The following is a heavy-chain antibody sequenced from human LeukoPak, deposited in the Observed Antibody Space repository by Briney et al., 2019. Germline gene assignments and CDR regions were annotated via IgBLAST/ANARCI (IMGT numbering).Heavy chain of an antibody. CDR2: INHSGST. CDR3: ARHLGRTVAGRYYYYYGMDV. CDR1: GGSFSGYY. V-gene: IGHV4-34*01. D-gene: IGHD6-19*01. Sequence: SETLSLTCAVYGGSFSGYYWSWIRQPPGKGLEWIGEINHSGSTNYNPSLKSRDTISVDTSKNQFSLKLSSVTAAGTAVYYCARHLGRTVAGRYYYYYGMDVWGKGTTVTVSS. J-gene: IGHJ6*04.